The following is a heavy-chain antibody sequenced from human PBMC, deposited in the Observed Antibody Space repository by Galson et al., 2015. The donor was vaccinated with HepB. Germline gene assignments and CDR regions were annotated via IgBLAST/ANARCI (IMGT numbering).Heavy chain of an antibody. J-gene: IGHJ4*02. CDR3: AHRRYYDILTGYRPFDY. V-gene: IGHV2-5*02. Sequence: PALVKPTQTLTLTCTFSGFSLTTSGVGVGWIRQPPGKALEWLALIYWDDDKRFSPSLKSRLTIPKDTSTNQVVLTMTNVHPVDTATYYCAHRRYYDILTGYRPFDYWGQGILVTVSS. CDR2: IYWDDDK. CDR1: GFSLTTSGVG. D-gene: IGHD3-9*01.